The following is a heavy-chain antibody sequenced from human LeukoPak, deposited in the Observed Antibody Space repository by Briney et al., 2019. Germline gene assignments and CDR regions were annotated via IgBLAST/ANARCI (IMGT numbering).Heavy chain of an antibody. CDR3: AAGWGTAIADY. CDR2: IYPGDSDT. V-gene: IGHV5-51*01. J-gene: IGHJ4*02. Sequence: GESLKISCKGSGYSVTSYWIAWVRQMPGTGLKWMGIIYPGDSDTRYSPSFQGQVTISADKSISTAYLQWYSLKASDTAMYYCAAGWGTAIADYWGQGTLVTVSS. CDR1: GYSVTSYW. D-gene: IGHD5-18*01.